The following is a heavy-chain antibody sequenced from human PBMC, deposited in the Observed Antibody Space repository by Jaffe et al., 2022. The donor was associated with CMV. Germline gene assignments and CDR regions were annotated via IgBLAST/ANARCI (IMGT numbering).Heavy chain of an antibody. Sequence: EVQLVQSGAEVKKPGESLRISCKGSGYSFTSYWISWVRQMPGKGLEWMGRIDPSDSYTNYSPSFQGHVTISADKSISTAYLQWSSLKASDTAMYYCARSSGYYDILTGYRGENYFDYWGQGTLVTVSS. J-gene: IGHJ4*02. V-gene: IGHV5-10-1*03. CDR3: ARSSGYYDILTGYRGENYFDY. D-gene: IGHD3-9*01. CDR2: IDPSDSYT. CDR1: GYSFTSYW.